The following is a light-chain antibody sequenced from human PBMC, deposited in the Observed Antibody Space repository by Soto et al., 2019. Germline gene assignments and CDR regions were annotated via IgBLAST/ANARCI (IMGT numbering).Light chain of an antibody. CDR2: EVS. CDR1: SSDVGGYNY. Sequence: QSVLTQPPSASGSPGQSVTISCTGTSSDVGGYNYVSWYQQHPGKAPKLMIYEVSKRPSGGPDRFSGSKSGNTTSLPVSGLQAEDAADYYCSSYAGSNNVVFGGGTKLTVL. CDR3: SSYAGSNNVV. J-gene: IGLJ2*01. V-gene: IGLV2-8*01.